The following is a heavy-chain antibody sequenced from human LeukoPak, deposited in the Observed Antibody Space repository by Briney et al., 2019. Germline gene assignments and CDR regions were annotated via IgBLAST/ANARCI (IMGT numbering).Heavy chain of an antibody. CDR2: ISAYNGNT. CDR1: GYTFTSYG. CDR3: ARVMGVPTYSGTFYYYYMDV. Sequence: ASVKVSCKASGYTFTSYGISWVRQAPGQGLEWMGWISAYNGNTNYAQKLQGRVTMTTDISTSTAYMELRSLRSDDTAVYYCARVMGVPTYSGTFYYYYMDVWGKGTTVTVSS. V-gene: IGHV1-18*01. D-gene: IGHD1-26*01. J-gene: IGHJ6*03.